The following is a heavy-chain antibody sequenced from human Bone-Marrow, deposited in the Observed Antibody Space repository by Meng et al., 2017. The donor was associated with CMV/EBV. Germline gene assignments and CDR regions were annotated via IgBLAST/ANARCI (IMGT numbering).Heavy chain of an antibody. D-gene: IGHD2-2*02. CDR1: GGTFSNYA. CDR3: ARSRQREEGYCSRTSCYTWQHYYYGMDV. J-gene: IGHJ6*02. Sequence: SVKVSCKASGGTFSNYAISWVRQAPGQGLEWMGGIIPIPGTANYAQKFQGRVTITADKSTSTAYMELSSLRSEDTAVYYCARSRQREEGYCSRTSCYTWQHYYYGMDVWGQGTKVTVSS. CDR2: IIPIPGTA. V-gene: IGHV1-69*10.